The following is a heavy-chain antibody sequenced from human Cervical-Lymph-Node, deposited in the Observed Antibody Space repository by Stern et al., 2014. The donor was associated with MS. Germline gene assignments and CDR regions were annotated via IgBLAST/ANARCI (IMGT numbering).Heavy chain of an antibody. J-gene: IGHJ4*02. CDR3: ARAYTYYSNSAGY. V-gene: IGHV1-69*01. CDR2: IIPTFDTP. Sequence: QLVQSGAEVKKPGSSVKVSCKASGGTFSSYEITWVRQAPGQGLEWMGGIIPTFDTPPYAQKFQDRVTISADESTNTAYLELNGLKSDDTAIYFCARAYTYYSNSAGYWGQGTLVTVSS. CDR1: GGTFSSYE. D-gene: IGHD3-10*01.